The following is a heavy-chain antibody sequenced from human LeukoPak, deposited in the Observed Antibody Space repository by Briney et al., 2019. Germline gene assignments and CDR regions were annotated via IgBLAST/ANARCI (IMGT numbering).Heavy chain of an antibody. CDR3: ARGNSPVGIQLWLQENFDY. D-gene: IGHD5-18*01. J-gene: IGHJ4*02. CDR2: ISSSSSYI. V-gene: IGHV3-21*01. CDR1: GFTFDDYG. Sequence: GGSLRLSCAASGFTFDDYGMNWVRQAPGKGLEWVSSISSSSSYIYYADSVKGRFTISRDNAKNSLYLQMNSLRAEDTAVYYCARGNSPVGIQLWLQENFDYWGQGTLVTVSS.